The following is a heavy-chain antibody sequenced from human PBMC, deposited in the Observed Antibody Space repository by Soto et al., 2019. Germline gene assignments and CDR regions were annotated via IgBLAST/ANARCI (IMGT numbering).Heavy chain of an antibody. Sequence: SLRLSCAASGFTFSSYAMSWVRQAPGKGLEWVSTISGSGDSTYYADSVKGRFTISRDNYKNTLYLQMNSLRVEDTAVYYWAKDGYSNIWTFEDWGPGNPVTV. D-gene: IGHD4-4*01. CDR1: GFTFSSYA. CDR3: AKDGYSNIWTFED. CDR2: ISGSGDST. V-gene: IGHV3-23*01. J-gene: IGHJ4*02.